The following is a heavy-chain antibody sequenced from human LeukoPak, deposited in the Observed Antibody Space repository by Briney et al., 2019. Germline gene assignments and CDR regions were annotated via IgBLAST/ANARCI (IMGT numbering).Heavy chain of an antibody. CDR3: ARAVDTAMVFDY. V-gene: IGHV1-2*02. Sequence: AAVKVSCKASGYTFTGYYMHWVRQAPVQGLEWMGWINPNSGGTNYAQKFQGRVTMTRDTSISTAYMELSRLRSDDTAVYYCARAVDTAMVFDYWGQGTLVTVPS. CDR1: GYTFTGYY. CDR2: INPNSGGT. D-gene: IGHD5-18*01. J-gene: IGHJ4*02.